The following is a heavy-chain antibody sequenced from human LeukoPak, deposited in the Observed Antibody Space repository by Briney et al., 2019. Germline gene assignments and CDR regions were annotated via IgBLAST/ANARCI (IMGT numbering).Heavy chain of an antibody. J-gene: IGHJ2*01. CDR2: IYSTGGF. Sequence: SETLSLTCTVSGSSSISSHYWSWIRQPPGQRPAWIGFIYSTGGFNYNPSLKSRVTISLDTSKSQFSLKVRSVTAADTAVYYCARADGDYDYWYFDLWGRGTLVTVSS. CDR3: ARADGDYDYWYFDL. V-gene: IGHV4-59*11. CDR1: GSSSISSHY. D-gene: IGHD4-17*01.